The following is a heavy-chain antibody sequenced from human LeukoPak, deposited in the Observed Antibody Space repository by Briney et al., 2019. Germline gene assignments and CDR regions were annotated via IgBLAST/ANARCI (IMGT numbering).Heavy chain of an antibody. CDR2: ISGSGGST. V-gene: IGHV3-23*01. D-gene: IGHD6-19*01. J-gene: IGHJ4*02. CDR1: GFSFSSYA. Sequence: PGGSLRLSCAASGFSFSSYAMSWVRQAPGKGLEWVSAISGSGGSTYYADSVKGRFTISRDNSKNTLYLQMNSLRAEDTAVYYCAKANREWLDYFDYWGQGTLVTVSS. CDR3: AKANREWLDYFDY.